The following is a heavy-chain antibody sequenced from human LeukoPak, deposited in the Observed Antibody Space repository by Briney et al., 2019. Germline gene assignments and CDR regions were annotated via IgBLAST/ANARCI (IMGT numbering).Heavy chain of an antibody. D-gene: IGHD5-24*01. Sequence: GGSLRLSCAASGFTFSSYGMHWVRQAPGKGLEWVAFIRYDGSNKYYADSVKGRFTISRDNSKNTLYLQMNSLRAEDTAVYYCARDTNLPLPLGRDGYNFGYWGQGTLVTVSS. CDR3: ARDTNLPLPLGRDGYNFGY. V-gene: IGHV3-30*02. J-gene: IGHJ4*02. CDR1: GFTFSSYG. CDR2: IRYDGSNK.